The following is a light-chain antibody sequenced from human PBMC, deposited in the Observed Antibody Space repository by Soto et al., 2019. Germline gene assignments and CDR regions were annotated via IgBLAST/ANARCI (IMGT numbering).Light chain of an antibody. Sequence: EVVLTQSPVTLSLSPGERATLSCRASQSFRGLLAWYQQKPGQAPRLLIYGASSRATGIPDRFSGSGSGTDFTLTISSLQSEDFAVYYCQQYDNWPPAWTFGQGTKVDIK. J-gene: IGKJ1*01. CDR2: GAS. V-gene: IGKV3D-15*01. CDR3: QQYDNWPPAWT. CDR1: QSFRGL.